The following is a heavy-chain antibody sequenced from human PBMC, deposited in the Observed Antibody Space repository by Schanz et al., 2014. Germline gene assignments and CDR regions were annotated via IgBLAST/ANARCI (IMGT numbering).Heavy chain of an antibody. V-gene: IGHV1-24*01. Sequence: QVQLLQSGSEVKKPGASVKVSCEISGYTVSALAMHWVRQAPGKGLEWLGGFDVEDGETIYAQKFQGRVTMTEDTSTETAYMELSGLRSGDTAVYYCAKVDRTRYYAMDVWGQGTTVNDSS. CDR1: GYTVSALA. D-gene: IGHD3-9*01. CDR2: FDVEDGET. CDR3: AKVDRTRYYAMDV. J-gene: IGHJ6*02.